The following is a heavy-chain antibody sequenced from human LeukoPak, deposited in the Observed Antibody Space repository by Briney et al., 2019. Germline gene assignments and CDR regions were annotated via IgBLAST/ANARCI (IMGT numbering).Heavy chain of an antibody. CDR2: IKQDGSEK. CDR3: ARHIHYDYVWGRFSN. D-gene: IGHD3-16*01. V-gene: IGHV3-7*01. CDR1: GFTFSSYW. J-gene: IGHJ4*02. Sequence: GGSLRLSCAASGFTFSSYWMSWVRQAPGKGLEWVANIKQDGSEKYYVDSVKGRFTISRDNAKNSLYLQMNSLRAEDTAVYYCARHIHYDYVWGRFSNWGQGTLVTVSS.